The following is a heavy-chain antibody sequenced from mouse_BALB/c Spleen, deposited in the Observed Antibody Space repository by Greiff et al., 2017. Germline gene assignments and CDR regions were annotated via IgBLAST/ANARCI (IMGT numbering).Heavy chain of an antibody. CDR3: ARWDGNYDAMDY. D-gene: IGHD2-1*01. J-gene: IGHJ4*01. CDR2: ISSGGSYT. V-gene: IGHV5-6*01. CDR1: GFTFSSYG. Sequence: EVQLQESGGDLVKPGGSLKLSCAASGFTFSSYGMSWVRQTPDKRLEWVATISSGGSYTYYPDSVKGRFTISRDNAKNTLYLQMSSLKSEDTAMYYCARWDGNYDAMDYWGQGTSVTVSS.